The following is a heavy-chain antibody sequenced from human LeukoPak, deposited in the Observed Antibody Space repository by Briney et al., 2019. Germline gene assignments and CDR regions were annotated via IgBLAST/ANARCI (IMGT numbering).Heavy chain of an antibody. CDR3: AKAYHDSGCLIDY. Sequence: GGSLRLSCAASGFTFSSYAMTWVRQAPGRGLEWVASIRNNGATTDYADSVKGRFSISRDNSKNTLYLQMNSLRAEDTAVYYCAKAYHDSGCLIDYWGQGTLVTVSS. V-gene: IGHV3-23*01. J-gene: IGHJ4*02. CDR2: IRNNGATT. D-gene: IGHD6-19*01. CDR1: GFTFSSYA.